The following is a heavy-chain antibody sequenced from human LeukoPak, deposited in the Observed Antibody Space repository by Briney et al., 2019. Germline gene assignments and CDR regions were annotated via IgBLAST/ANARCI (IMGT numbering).Heavy chain of an antibody. J-gene: IGHJ6*03. Sequence: GASVKVSCKASGYTFTSYGISWVRQAPGQGLEWMGWISAYNGNTNYAQKLQGRVTMTTDTSTSTAYMELRSLRSDDTAVYYCARDRPGVGYYYYMDVWGKGTTITVSS. CDR3: ARDRPGVGYYYYMDV. CDR1: GYTFTSYG. D-gene: IGHD1-26*01. CDR2: ISAYNGNT. V-gene: IGHV1-18*01.